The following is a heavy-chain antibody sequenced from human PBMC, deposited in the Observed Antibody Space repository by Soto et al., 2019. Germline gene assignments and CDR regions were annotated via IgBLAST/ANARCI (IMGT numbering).Heavy chain of an antibody. V-gene: IGHV4-59*01. Sequence: SETLSLTCTVSGGSISSYYWSWIRQPPWKGLEWIGYIYYSGSTNYNPSLKSRVTISVDTSKNQFSLKLSSVTAADTAVYYCARHRTDYDFWSGYYTDPYYYYGMDVWGQGTTVTVSS. J-gene: IGHJ6*02. CDR3: ARHRTDYDFWSGYYTDPYYYYGMDV. CDR1: GGSISSYY. D-gene: IGHD3-3*01. CDR2: IYYSGST.